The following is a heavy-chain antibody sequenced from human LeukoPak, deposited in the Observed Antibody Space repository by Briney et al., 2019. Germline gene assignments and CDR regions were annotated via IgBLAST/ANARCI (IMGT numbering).Heavy chain of an antibody. V-gene: IGHV4-38-2*02. D-gene: IGHD6-19*01. J-gene: IGHJ4*02. Sequence: SETLSLTCTVSGYSISSGYYWGWIRQPPGKGLEWIGSIYHSGSTYYNPSLKSRVTISIDTSKNQFSLKLNSVTAADTAVYYCASYSGWYPYYSDYWGQGTLVTVSS. CDR1: GYSISSGYY. CDR2: IYHSGST. CDR3: ASYSGWYPYYSDY.